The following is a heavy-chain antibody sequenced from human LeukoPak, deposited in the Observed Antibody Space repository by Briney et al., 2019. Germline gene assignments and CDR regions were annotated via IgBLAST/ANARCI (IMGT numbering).Heavy chain of an antibody. D-gene: IGHD2-2*02. CDR3: ARSTEVVVPAAIPPAFDY. J-gene: IGHJ4*02. Sequence: PSETLSLTCTVSGGSISSGGYYWSWIRQHPGKGLEWIGYIYYSGSTYYNPSLKSRVTISVDTSKNQFSLKLSSVTAADTAVYYCARSTEVVVPAAIPPAFDYWGQGTLVTVSS. CDR1: GGSISSGGYY. CDR2: IYYSGST. V-gene: IGHV4-31*03.